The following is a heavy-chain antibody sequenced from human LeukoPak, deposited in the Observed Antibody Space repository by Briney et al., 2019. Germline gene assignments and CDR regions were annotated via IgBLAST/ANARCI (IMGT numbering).Heavy chain of an antibody. CDR2: SYYSGST. Sequence: KPSETLSLTCTVSGDSISSYYWSWIRQPPGKGLEWIGCSYYSGSTNYNPSLKSRVTISVDTSKNQFSLKLSSVTAADTAVYYCARDVVGGGNFGYWGQGTLVTVSP. D-gene: IGHD1-26*01. CDR3: ARDVVGGGNFGY. V-gene: IGHV4-59*01. J-gene: IGHJ4*02. CDR1: GDSISSYY.